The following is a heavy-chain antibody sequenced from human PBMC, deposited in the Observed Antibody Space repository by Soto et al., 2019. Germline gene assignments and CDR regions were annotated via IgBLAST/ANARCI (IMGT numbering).Heavy chain of an antibody. CDR1: GCSISSGGYS. V-gene: IGHV4-30-2*01. CDR3: ARVPSP. Sequence: SETLSFTCAFSGCSISSGGYSWSWIRQPPGKGLEWIGYIYHSGSTYYNPSLKSRVTISVDRSKNQFSLKLSSVTAADTAVYYCARVPSPWGQGTLVTVSS. J-gene: IGHJ5*02. CDR2: IYHSGST.